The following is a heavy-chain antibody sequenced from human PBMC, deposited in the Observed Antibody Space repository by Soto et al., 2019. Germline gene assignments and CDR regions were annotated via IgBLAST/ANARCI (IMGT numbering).Heavy chain of an antibody. Sequence: WWSLRIACESSGFTFRGFDMHGVRQPTGKGLEWVSSIGTAGDTYYAVSVKGRFTISRDNAKNSLSLQMNSLNIEDSAAYYCSGAESPDTAYFSLYWGQGTPVTVSS. V-gene: IGHV3-13*01. CDR2: IGTAGDT. CDR1: GFTFRGFD. D-gene: IGHD1-26*01. J-gene: IGHJ4*02. CDR3: SGAESPDTAYFSLY.